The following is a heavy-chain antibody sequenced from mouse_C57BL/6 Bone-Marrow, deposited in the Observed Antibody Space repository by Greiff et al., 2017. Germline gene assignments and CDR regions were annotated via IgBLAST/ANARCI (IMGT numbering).Heavy chain of an antibody. CDR2: IYPGDGDT. J-gene: IGHJ2*01. D-gene: IGHD1-1*01. CDR1: GYAFSSSW. CDR3: ARWSLITTVVAEDFDY. V-gene: IGHV1-82*01. Sequence: VQLQQSGPELVKPGASVKISCKASGYAFSSSWMNWVKQRPGKGLEWIGRIYPGDGDTNYNGKFKGKATLTADKSSSTAYMQLSSLTSEDSAVYFRARWSLITTVVAEDFDYWGQGTTLTVSS.